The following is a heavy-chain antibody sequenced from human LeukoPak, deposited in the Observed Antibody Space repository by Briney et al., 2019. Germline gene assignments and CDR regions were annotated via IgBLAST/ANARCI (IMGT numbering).Heavy chain of an antibody. J-gene: IGHJ3*02. V-gene: IGHV1-8*01. D-gene: IGHD1-14*01. CDR1: GYTFTSSD. CDR2: MNPNSGNT. Sequence: ASVKVPCKASGYTFTSSDINWVRQATGQGIAWMGWMNPNSGNTGYAQKFQGRVTMTRNTSISTAYMELSSLRSEDTAVYYCARSALPDDAFDIWGQGTMVTVSS. CDR3: ARSALPDDAFDI.